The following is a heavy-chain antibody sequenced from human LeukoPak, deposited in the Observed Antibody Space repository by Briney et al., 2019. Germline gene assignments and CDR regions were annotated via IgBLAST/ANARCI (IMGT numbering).Heavy chain of an antibody. CDR3: AKDWGSGSYSFDY. CDR2: IDWDGDST. CDR1: GFTFSSYA. Sequence: PGGSLRLSCAASGFTFSSYAMHWVRQAPGKGLEWVSLIDWDGDSTYYADSVKGRFTISRDNSKTSLYLQMNSLRTEDTALYFCAKDWGSGSYSFDYWGQGTLVTVSS. J-gene: IGHJ4*02. V-gene: IGHV3-43D*03. D-gene: IGHD1-26*01.